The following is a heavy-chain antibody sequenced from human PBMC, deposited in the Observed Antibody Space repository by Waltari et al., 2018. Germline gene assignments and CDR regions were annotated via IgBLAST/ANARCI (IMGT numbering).Heavy chain of an antibody. CDR1: GYTFISNG. V-gene: IGHV1-18*01. D-gene: IGHD6-13*01. CDR2: VSGSDENT. CDR3: AHSDYRSSWYTMDV. J-gene: IGHJ6*02. Sequence: VKLVQSGGEVKKPGASVKVSCKASGYTFISNGISWVRQAPGQGLEWVGGVSGSDENTKYARKVQGRVSLTADTATNTAYMELTSLTADDTAVYYCAHSDYRSSWYTMDVWGQGTTVSVSS.